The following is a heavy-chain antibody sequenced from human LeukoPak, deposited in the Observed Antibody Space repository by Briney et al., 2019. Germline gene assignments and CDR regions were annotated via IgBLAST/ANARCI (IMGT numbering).Heavy chain of an antibody. D-gene: IGHD5-18*01. Sequence: ASVKVSCKASGYTFTGYYMHWVRQAPGQGIEWMGRINPNSGGTNYAQKFQGRVTMTTDTSISTAYMELSRLRSDDTAVDYCARDRTTPYGRGLWPVDYWGQGTLVTVSS. CDR3: ARDRTTPYGRGLWPVDY. J-gene: IGHJ4*02. V-gene: IGHV1-2*06. CDR2: INPNSGGT. CDR1: GYTFTGYY.